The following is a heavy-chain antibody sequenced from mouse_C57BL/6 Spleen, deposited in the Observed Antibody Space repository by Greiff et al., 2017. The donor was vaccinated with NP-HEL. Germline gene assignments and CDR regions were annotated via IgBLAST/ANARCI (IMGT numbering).Heavy chain of an antibody. CDR3: ARSGIYYGNYVGAMDY. J-gene: IGHJ4*01. Sequence: QVQLQQSGAELVRPGASVKLSCKASGYTFTDYYINWVKQRPGQGLEWIARIYPGSGNTYYNEKFKGKATLTAEKSSSTAYMQLSSLTSGDSAVYFCARSGIYYGNYVGAMDYWGQGTSVTVSS. CDR2: IYPGSGNT. CDR1: GYTFTDYY. D-gene: IGHD2-1*01. V-gene: IGHV1-76*01.